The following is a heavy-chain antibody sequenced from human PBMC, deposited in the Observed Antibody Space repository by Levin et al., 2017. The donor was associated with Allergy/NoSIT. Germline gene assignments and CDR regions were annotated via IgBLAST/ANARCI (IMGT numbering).Heavy chain of an antibody. CDR2: MVGSTSTT. D-gene: IGHD6-13*01. V-gene: IGHV3-48*01. CDR1: GFSFSTYN. J-gene: IGHJ6*02. CDR3: ARDASASSWADYGMDV. Sequence: ASVKVSCAGSGFSFSTYNMNWVRQAPGKGLEWLSNMVGSTSTTYYADSVKGRFTMSRDSARNSLFLQMNSLTFEDTAVYYCARDASASSWADYGMDVWGPGTTVTVSS.